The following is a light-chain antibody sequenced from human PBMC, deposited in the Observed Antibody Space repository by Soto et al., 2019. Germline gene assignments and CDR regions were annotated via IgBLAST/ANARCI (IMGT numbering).Light chain of an antibody. CDR2: DDS. CDR1: NIGSKT. V-gene: IGLV3-21*02. J-gene: IGLJ3*02. Sequence: SYELTQPPSVSVAPGQTARITCGGNNIGSKTVHWYQQKPGQAPVLVVYDDSDRPSGIPERFSGSKSGNTASLTISGLQAEDEAAYYCSSYTSSSTLVFGGGTKLTVL. CDR3: SSYTSSSTLV.